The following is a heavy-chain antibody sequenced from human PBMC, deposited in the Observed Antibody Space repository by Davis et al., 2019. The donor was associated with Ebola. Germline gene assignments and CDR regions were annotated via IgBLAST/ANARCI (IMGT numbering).Heavy chain of an antibody. V-gene: IGHV3-53*01. CDR3: AREACSSISCYTYYFDY. D-gene: IGHD2-2*02. CDR1: GFSVATKY. Sequence: GESLKISCAVSGFSVATKYIIWVRQAPGKGLEWISMLHSGQNTYYTDSVKDRFTISRDNSKNTLYLQMNSLRAEDTAVYYCAREACSSISCYTYYFDYWGQGTLVTVSS. CDR2: LHSGQNT. J-gene: IGHJ4*02.